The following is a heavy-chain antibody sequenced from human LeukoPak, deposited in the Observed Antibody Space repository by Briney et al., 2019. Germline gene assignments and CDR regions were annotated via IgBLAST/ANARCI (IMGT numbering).Heavy chain of an antibody. D-gene: IGHD3-22*01. CDR1: GYTFTGYY. V-gene: IGHV1-2*06. CDR2: INPNSGGT. CDR3: ARYYYDSSGYHYFDY. J-gene: IGHJ4*02. Sequence: ASVKVSCKASGYTFTGYYMHWVRQAPGQGLEWMGRINPNSGGTNYAQKFQGRVTITADESTSTAYMELSSLRSEDTAVYYCARYYYDSSGYHYFDYWGQGTLVTVSS.